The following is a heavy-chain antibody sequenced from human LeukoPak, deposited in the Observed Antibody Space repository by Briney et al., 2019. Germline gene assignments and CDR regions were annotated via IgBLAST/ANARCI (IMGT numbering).Heavy chain of an antibody. CDR1: GYTFTGYY. CDR3: ARVDRRGLWFFTAGY. V-gene: IGHV1-2*02. Sequence: GASVKVSCKASGYTFTGYYMHWVRQAPGQGLEWMGWINPNSGGTNYAQKFQGRVTMTRDTSISTAYMELSRLRSDDTAVYYCARVDRRGLWFFTAGYWGQGTLVTVSS. D-gene: IGHD3-10*01. J-gene: IGHJ4*02. CDR2: INPNSGGT.